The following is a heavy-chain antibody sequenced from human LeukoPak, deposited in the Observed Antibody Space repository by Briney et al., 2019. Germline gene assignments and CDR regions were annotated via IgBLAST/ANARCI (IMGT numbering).Heavy chain of an antibody. D-gene: IGHD2-2*02. CDR3: AREPTIPVTFNC. CDR1: GFTFSSYS. Sequence: GGSLRLSCVAPGFTFSSYSMNWGRDAPGKGLGRVSSISSSSSYIYYADTAKGRFTISPDNATNSLFLEMNSLRAEDTAVYYCAREPTIPVTFNCWGQGALVTVSS. J-gene: IGHJ4*02. CDR2: ISSSSSYI. V-gene: IGHV3-21*01.